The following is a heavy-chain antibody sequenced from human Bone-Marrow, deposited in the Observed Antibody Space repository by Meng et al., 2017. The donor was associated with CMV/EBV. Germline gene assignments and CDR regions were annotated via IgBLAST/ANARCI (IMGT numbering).Heavy chain of an antibody. J-gene: IGHJ4*02. CDR3: ARGRTRKGFDY. Sequence: SETLSLTCTVSGYSISSVYYWGWIRQPPGKGLEWIGEINHSGSTNYNPSLKSRVTISVDTSKNQFSLKLSSVTAADTAVYYCARGRTRKGFDYWGQGTLVTVSS. V-gene: IGHV4-38-2*02. D-gene: IGHD1-14*01. CDR2: INHSGST. CDR1: GYSISSVYY.